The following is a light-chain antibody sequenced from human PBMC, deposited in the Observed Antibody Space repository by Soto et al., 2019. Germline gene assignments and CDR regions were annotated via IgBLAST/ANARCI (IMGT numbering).Light chain of an antibody. Sequence: QSVLTQPPSVSGSPGQSVTISCTGTSTDFVSYNRVSWYQQPPGTAPKLMIYEVSKRPSGVPDRFSGSKSGNTASLTISGLQAADEADYYCCSYAGSYVWVFGGGTQLTVL. CDR2: EVS. CDR1: STDFVSYNR. CDR3: CSYAGSYVWV. J-gene: IGLJ3*02. V-gene: IGLV2-18*02.